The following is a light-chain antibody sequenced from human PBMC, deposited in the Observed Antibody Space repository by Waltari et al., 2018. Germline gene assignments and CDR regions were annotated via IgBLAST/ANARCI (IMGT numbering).Light chain of an antibody. V-gene: IGKV1-12*01. CDR1: QGISSW. CDR2: AAS. Sequence: DIQMTQSPSYVSASVGDRVTITCRASQGISSWLAWYQQRPGKAPKLLFYAASSWQSGVPARFSGSGSGTDFTLTISSLQPEDVAAYYCQQANRFPLTFGGGTKVEIK. J-gene: IGKJ4*01. CDR3: QQANRFPLT.